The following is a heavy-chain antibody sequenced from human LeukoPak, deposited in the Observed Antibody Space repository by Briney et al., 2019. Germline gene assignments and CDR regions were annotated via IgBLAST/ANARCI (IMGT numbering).Heavy chain of an antibody. J-gene: IGHJ4*02. Sequence: SEALSLTCTVSGGSISSDGFYWSWVRQHPGKGLEWIGYISYSGSTYYNPSLKSRVSVSLDTSKSQFSLKLTSVTAADTAVYFCARGPSYCDFWGQGTLVTVSS. CDR1: GGSISSDGFY. CDR2: ISYSGST. V-gene: IGHV4-31*03. CDR3: ARGPSYCDF.